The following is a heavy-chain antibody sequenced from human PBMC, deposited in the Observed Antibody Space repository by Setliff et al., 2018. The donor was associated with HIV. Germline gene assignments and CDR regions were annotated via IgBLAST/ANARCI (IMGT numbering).Heavy chain of an antibody. CDR1: GDSINSRSYY. Sequence: SETLSLTCSVFGDSINSRSYYWGWIRQSPGQGLEWIGNILSGGTTFYNPSLKSRVSMSVDTSKNQFSLKVNSVTAADTAVYYCARGGYCSGGSCYYTEYFQHWGQGTLVTVSS. CDR3: ARGGYCSGGSCYYTEYFQH. V-gene: IGHV4-39*02. CDR2: ILSGGTT. D-gene: IGHD2-15*01. J-gene: IGHJ1*01.